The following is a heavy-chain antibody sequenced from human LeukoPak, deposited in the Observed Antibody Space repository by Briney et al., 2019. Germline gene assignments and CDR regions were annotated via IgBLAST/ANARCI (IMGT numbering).Heavy chain of an antibody. CDR1: GGSISSFY. CDR3: AGLVSYHYDTSGFYFDY. Sequence: PSETLSLTCTVSGGSISSFYWTWIRQPPGKGLEWIGHISNSGRTNYNPSLKSRLTISLDTSKNQFSLKLRSVAAADTAVYYCAGLVSYHYDTSGFYFDYWGQGSLVTVSS. CDR2: ISNSGRT. V-gene: IGHV4-59*08. J-gene: IGHJ4*02. D-gene: IGHD3-22*01.